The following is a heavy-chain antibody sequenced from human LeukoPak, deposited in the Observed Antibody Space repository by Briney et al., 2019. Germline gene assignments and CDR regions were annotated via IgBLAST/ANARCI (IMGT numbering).Heavy chain of an antibody. J-gene: IGHJ4*02. V-gene: IGHV1-18*01. CDR2: ISAYNGNT. CDR1: GYTFTSYG. CDR3: ASPSSIAARGHGY. Sequence: GASVKVSCKASGYTFTSYGISWVRQAPGQGLEWMGWISAYNGNTNYAQKFQGRVTITADKSTSTAYMELSSLRSEDTAVYYCASPSSIAARGHGYWGQGTLVTVSS. D-gene: IGHD6-6*01.